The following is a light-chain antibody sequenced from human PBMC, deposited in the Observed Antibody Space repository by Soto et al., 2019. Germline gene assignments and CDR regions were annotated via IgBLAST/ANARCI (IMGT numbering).Light chain of an antibody. CDR2: EVS. V-gene: IGLV2-14*01. Sequence: QSALTQPASVSGSPGQSVTISCAGSSNDIGEYNYVSWYQQHPGEAPKVVIYEVSSRPSGSSNRFSGSKSGNTASLTISGLQADDEADYYGSSYTNSRTLVFGTGTKVTVL. CDR1: SNDIGEYNY. J-gene: IGLJ1*01. CDR3: SSYTNSRTLV.